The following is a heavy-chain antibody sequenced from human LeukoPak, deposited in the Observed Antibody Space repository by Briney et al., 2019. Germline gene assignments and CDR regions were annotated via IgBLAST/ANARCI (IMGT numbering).Heavy chain of an antibody. Sequence: GGSLRLSCAASEFTFSHYSMNWVRQAPGKGLEWVSYVSSSSTTIYYADSVKGRFTISRDNAKNSLFLQMNSLRAEDTAVYYCARSRTGNFFDYWGQGTLVTVSS. V-gene: IGHV3-48*01. J-gene: IGHJ4*02. CDR3: ARSRTGNFFDY. D-gene: IGHD3/OR15-3a*01. CDR2: VSSSSTTI. CDR1: EFTFSHYS.